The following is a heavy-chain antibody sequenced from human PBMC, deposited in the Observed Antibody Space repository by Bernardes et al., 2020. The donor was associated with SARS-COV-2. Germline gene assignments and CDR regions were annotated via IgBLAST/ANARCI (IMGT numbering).Heavy chain of an antibody. CDR2: INPNSGGT. Sequence: ASVKVSCKASGYTFTGYYMNWVRQAPGQGLEWMGWINPNSGGTNYAQKFQGRITMTRDTPITTAYMELRGLRSDDTAVYYCASYGHQYSSGGAGGFYYYGMDVWGQGTTVTVSS. CDR3: ASYGHQYSSGGAGGFYYYGMDV. D-gene: IGHD2-21*01. CDR1: GYTFTGYY. V-gene: IGHV1-2*02. J-gene: IGHJ6*02.